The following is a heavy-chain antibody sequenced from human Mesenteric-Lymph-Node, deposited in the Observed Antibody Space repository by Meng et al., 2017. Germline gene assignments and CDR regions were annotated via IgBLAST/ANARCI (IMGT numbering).Heavy chain of an antibody. Sequence: VQLGGSGGGLGKPGGSLSLSCAASGFTFSNAWISWGRQAPGKGLECVGRIKSKSDGGTTDYAEPVKGRFAISRDDSKNPLFLQMNSLKTEDTAVYYCTTQRGDYWGQGALVTVSS. V-gene: IGHV3-15*01. J-gene: IGHJ4*02. D-gene: IGHD6-25*01. CDR1: GFTFSNAW. CDR3: TTQRGDY. CDR2: IKSKSDGGTT.